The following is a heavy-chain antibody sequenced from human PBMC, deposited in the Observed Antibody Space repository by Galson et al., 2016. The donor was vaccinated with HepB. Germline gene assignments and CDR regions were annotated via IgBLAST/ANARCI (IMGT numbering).Heavy chain of an antibody. CDR2: IKSKSDGETT. Sequence: SLRLSCAVSGLTFKDAWMSWVRQAPGKGLEWVGRIKSKSDGETTDYAVPVKGRFTISRDDSENTLYLRINSLKTEDTAMYYCTTEGRIQLFNWFDSWGQGTLVTVSS. J-gene: IGHJ5*01. CDR3: TTEGRIQLFNWFDS. V-gene: IGHV3-15*01. D-gene: IGHD1-1*01. CDR1: GLTFKDAW.